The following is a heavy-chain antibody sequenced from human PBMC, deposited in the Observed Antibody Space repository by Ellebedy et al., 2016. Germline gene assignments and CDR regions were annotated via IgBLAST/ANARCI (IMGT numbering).Heavy chain of an antibody. CDR2: ISGSGGST. D-gene: IGHD3-22*01. CDR1: GFTVSINY. Sequence: GESLKISXAASGFTVSINYMTWVRQAPGKGLEWVSAISGSGGSTYYADSVKGRFTISRDNSKNTLYLQMNSLRAEDTAVYYCARDGGPRRGSGYYRYYFDYWGQGTLVTVSS. J-gene: IGHJ4*02. V-gene: IGHV3-23*01. CDR3: ARDGGPRRGSGYYRYYFDY.